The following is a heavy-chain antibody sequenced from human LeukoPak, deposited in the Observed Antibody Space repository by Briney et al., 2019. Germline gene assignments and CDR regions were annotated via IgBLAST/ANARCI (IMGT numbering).Heavy chain of an antibody. Sequence: AGGSLRFSCAASGFTFSSYWMSWVRQAPGKGLEWVANIKQDGSEKYYVDSVKGRFTISRDNAKNSLYLQMNSLRAEDTAVYYCARESYYYDSSGYYTDAFDIWGQGTMVTVSS. V-gene: IGHV3-7*03. D-gene: IGHD3-22*01. CDR2: IKQDGSEK. CDR1: GFTFSSYW. CDR3: ARESYYYDSSGYYTDAFDI. J-gene: IGHJ3*02.